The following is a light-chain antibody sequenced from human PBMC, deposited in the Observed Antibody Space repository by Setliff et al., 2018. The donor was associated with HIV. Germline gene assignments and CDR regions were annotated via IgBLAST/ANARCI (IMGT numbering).Light chain of an antibody. CDR3: SSYTSGSTQV. V-gene: IGLV2-14*01. Sequence: QSALTQPASVSGSPGQSIIISCTETSSDVGGYNYVSWYQQHPDRAPKLMIYEVSHRPSGVSNRFSASKSGNTASLTISGLRAEDEADYYCSSYTSGSTQVFGTGTRSPS. CDR2: EVS. J-gene: IGLJ1*01. CDR1: SSDVGGYNY.